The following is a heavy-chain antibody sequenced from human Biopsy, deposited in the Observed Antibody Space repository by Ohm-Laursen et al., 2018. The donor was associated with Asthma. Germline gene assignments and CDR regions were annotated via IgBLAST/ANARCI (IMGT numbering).Heavy chain of an antibody. Sequence: TLSLTCPVSGGAIDSGAYHWSWIRQLPGKGLEWIGYIYYSGSTYYNPSLKSRVSISIDTSKNQFSLKLSSVTAADTAVYYCARAQDYYDSRGYYRSFDYWGQGTLVTVSS. CDR2: IYYSGST. J-gene: IGHJ4*02. CDR3: ARAQDYYDSRGYYRSFDY. V-gene: IGHV4-31*03. CDR1: GGAIDSGAYH. D-gene: IGHD3-22*01.